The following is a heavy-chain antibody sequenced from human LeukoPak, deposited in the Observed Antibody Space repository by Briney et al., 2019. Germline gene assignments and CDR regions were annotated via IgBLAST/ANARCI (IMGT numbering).Heavy chain of an antibody. V-gene: IGHV1-46*01. Sequence: ASVKVSCKASGYTFTSYYMHWVRQAPGQGLEWMGIINPSGGSTSYAQKFQGRVTMTRDMSTSTVYMELSSLRSEDTAVYYCARVPKEYSSSSVGRVGAYWGQGTLVTVSS. D-gene: IGHD6-6*01. CDR3: ARVPKEYSSSSVGRVGAY. J-gene: IGHJ4*02. CDR2: INPSGGST. CDR1: GYTFTSYY.